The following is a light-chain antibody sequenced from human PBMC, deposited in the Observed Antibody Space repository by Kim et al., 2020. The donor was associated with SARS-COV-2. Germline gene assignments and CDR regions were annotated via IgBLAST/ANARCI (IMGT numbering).Light chain of an antibody. V-gene: IGLV3-1*01. CDR3: QAWDRSTGV. CDR2: QDS. CDR1: KLGDKY. Sequence: SYELTQSPSVSVSPGQTASITCSGDKLGDKYACWYQQKPGQSPVLVIYQDSKRPSGIPARFSGSNSGNTATLTISGTQAMDEADYYCQAWDRSTGVFGGG. J-gene: IGLJ3*02.